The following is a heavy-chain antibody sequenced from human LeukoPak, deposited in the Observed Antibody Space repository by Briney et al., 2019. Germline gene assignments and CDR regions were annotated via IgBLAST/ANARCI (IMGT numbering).Heavy chain of an antibody. CDR1: GFTFSSYG. V-gene: IGHV3-30*18. J-gene: IGHJ4*02. CDR3: AKWEESDY. CDR2: ISYDGSNK. Sequence: GRSLRLSCAASGFTFSSYGMHWVRQAPGKGLEWVAVISYDGSNKYYADSVKGRFTISRDNSKNTLYLQMNSLRAEDTAVYYCAKWEESDYWGQGTLVTVSS. D-gene: IGHD1-26*01.